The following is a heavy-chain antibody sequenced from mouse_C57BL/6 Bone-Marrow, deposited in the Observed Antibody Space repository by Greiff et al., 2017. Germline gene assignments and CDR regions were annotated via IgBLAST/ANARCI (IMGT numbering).Heavy chain of an antibody. Sequence: GYWIEWVKQWPGHGLEWSGEILPGSGSTNYNEKFKGKATFTSDTSSNTAYMQPSSLTTEDSAIYYSARGDYGNPWFSYWGRGTLVTVSA. D-gene: IGHD2-1*01. J-gene: IGHJ3*01. CDR3: ARGDYGNPWFSY. V-gene: IGHV1-9*01. CDR2: ILPGSGST. CDR1: GYW.